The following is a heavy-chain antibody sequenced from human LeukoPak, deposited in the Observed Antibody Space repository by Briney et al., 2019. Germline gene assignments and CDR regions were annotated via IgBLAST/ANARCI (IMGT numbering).Heavy chain of an antibody. Sequence: SETLSLTCAVYGGSFSCYYWSWIRQPPGKGLEWIGEINHSGSTNYNPSLKSRVTISVDTSKNQFSLKLSSVTAADTAVYYCARGNVDTAMVSGVLFLDYWGQGTLVTVSS. CDR2: INHSGST. J-gene: IGHJ4*02. D-gene: IGHD5-18*01. V-gene: IGHV4-34*01. CDR3: ARGNVDTAMVSGVLFLDY. CDR1: GGSFSCYY.